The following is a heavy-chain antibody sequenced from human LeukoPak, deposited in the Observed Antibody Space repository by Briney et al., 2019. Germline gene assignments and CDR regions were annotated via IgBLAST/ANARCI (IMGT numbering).Heavy chain of an antibody. D-gene: IGHD2-21*01. CDR3: ARHSLFDIDY. CDR1: GYSFTSYW. Sequence: GESLKISCKGSGYSFTSYWIGWVLQMPGKGLEWMGIIYPGDSDTIYSPSFQGHVIIFADKSISTAYLQWSSLKASDTAMYYCARHSLFDIDYWGQGTLVTVSS. CDR2: IYPGDSDT. J-gene: IGHJ4*02. V-gene: IGHV5-51*01.